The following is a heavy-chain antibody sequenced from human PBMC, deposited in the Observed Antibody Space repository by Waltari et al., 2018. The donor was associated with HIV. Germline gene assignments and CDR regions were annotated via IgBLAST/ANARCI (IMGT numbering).Heavy chain of an antibody. CDR2: IRWKSGAT. V-gene: IGHV3-9*01. CDR3: TKDLGSWPTRPAAFDS. J-gene: IGHJ4*02. D-gene: IGHD3-16*01. CDR1: GFTFDDFG. Sequence: EVQLVESGGGLVQPGGSLRLACSAAGFTFDDFGMHWVRQAQGECLVGVGGIRWKSGATAYADAVKGRVSITRDNVKNSLYLEMNRLTVGDTAFYFCTKDLGSWPTRPAAFDSWGQGTLVTVSS.